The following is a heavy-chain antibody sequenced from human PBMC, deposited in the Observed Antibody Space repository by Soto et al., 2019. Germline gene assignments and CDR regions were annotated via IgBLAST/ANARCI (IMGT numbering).Heavy chain of an antibody. CDR2: ISAYNGNT. D-gene: IGHD3-3*01. V-gene: IGHV1-18*04. CDR3: ARDTYYDFWSGYNYYYYGMDV. CDR1: GYTFTSYG. J-gene: IGHJ6*02. Sequence: ASVKVSCKASGYTFTSYGISWVRQAPGQGLEWMGWISAYNGNTNYAQKLQGRVTMTTDTSTSTAYMELRSLRSGDTAVYYCARDTYYDFWSGYNYYYYGMDVWGQGTTVTVSS.